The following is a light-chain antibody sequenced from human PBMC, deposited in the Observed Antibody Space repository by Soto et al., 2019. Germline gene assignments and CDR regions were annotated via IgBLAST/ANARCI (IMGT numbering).Light chain of an antibody. CDR3: QQYGGSRNT. J-gene: IGKJ2*01. V-gene: IGKV3-20*01. Sequence: EIVLTQSPGTLSLSPGERATLYCMASQSVSSSYLAWYQQKPGQAPRLLIYGTSSRATGIPDRFSGNGSGTDFTITISRLEPEDFAVYYCQQYGGSRNTFGQGTKLESK. CDR2: GTS. CDR1: QSVSSSY.